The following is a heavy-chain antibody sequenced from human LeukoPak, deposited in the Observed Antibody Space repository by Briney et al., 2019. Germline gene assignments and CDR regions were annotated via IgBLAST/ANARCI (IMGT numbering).Heavy chain of an antibody. CDR3: AKASGYNSGPSDY. Sequence: GGSLRLSCAASGFTFDDNAMHWVRQAPGKGLEWVSLISWDGDSTYYADSVKGRFTISRDNSKNSLYLQMNSLRTEDTALYYCAKASGYNSGPSDYWGQGTRVTVSS. D-gene: IGHD6-19*01. CDR1: GFTFDDNA. CDR2: ISWDGDST. J-gene: IGHJ4*02. V-gene: IGHV3-43D*04.